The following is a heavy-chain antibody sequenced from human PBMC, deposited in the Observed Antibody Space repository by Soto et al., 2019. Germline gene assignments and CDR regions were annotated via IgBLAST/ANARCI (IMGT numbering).Heavy chain of an antibody. CDR2: TIPVFNTA. CDR1: GGTLSDHG. J-gene: IGHJ3*02. D-gene: IGHD3-10*01. V-gene: IGHV1-69*06. Sequence: QVQLEQSGAEVKKPGSSVKVSCKASGGTLSDHGVAWLRQAPGQGLEWMGGTIPVFNTAKYAQKFQGRVTVTADKFTNIAYMELSSLRSVDTAFYFCARGVYGSGNYYTGPSAFDIWGQGTMVILSS. CDR3: ARGVYGSGNYYTGPSAFDI.